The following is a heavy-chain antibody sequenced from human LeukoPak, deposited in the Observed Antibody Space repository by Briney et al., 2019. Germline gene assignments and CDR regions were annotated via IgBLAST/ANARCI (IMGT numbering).Heavy chain of an antibody. J-gene: IGHJ4*02. CDR3: ARDITGGAAGTTEN. CDR2: INPNSGGT. D-gene: IGHD6-13*01. Sequence: ASVKVSCKTSGYTFSDYYIHWIRQAPGQGLEWMGWINPNSGGTNYAQKFQGRVTMTRDTSISTAYMELSRLRSDDTAVYYCARDITGGAAGTTENWGQGTLVTVSS. CDR1: GYTFSDYY. V-gene: IGHV1-2*02.